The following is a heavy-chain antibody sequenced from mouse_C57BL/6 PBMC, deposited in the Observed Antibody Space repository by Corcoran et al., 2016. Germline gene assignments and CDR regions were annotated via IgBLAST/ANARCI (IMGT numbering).Heavy chain of an antibody. CDR2: FYPGSGSI. J-gene: IGHJ4*01. CDR1: GYTFTEYT. D-gene: IGHD3-2*02. CDR3: ARHEKDSSGYGPQDYYAMDY. Sequence: QVQLQQSGAELVKPGASVKLSCKASGYTFTEYTIHWVKQRSGQGLEWIGWFYPGSGSIKYNEKFKDKATLTADKSSSTVYMELSRLTSEDSAVYFCARHEKDSSGYGPQDYYAMDYWGQGTSVTVSS. V-gene: IGHV1-62-2*01.